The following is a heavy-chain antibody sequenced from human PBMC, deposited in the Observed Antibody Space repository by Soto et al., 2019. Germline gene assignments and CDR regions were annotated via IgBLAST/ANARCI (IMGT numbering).Heavy chain of an antibody. D-gene: IGHD3-22*01. CDR2: ISYDGSNK. J-gene: IGHJ6*02. CDR1: GFTFSSYA. Sequence: GGSLRLSCAASGFTFSSYAMHWVRQAPGKGLEWVAVISYDGSNKYYADSVKGRFTISRDNSKNTLYLQMNSLRAEDTAVYYCARAYYDSSGSPPYYYYYGMDVWGRGTTVTVSS. CDR3: ARAYYDSSGSPPYYYYYGMDV. V-gene: IGHV3-30-3*01.